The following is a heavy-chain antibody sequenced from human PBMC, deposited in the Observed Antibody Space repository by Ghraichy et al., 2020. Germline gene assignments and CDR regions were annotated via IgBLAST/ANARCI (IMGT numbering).Heavy chain of an antibody. D-gene: IGHD2-2*02. V-gene: IGHV1-69*13. CDR1: GGTFSSYA. Sequence: SVKVSCKASGGTFSSYAISWVRQAPGQGLEWMGGIIPIFGTANYAQKFQGRVTITANESTSTAYMELSSLRSEDTAVYYCARVMGYCSSTSCYTGYYYYYGMDVWGQGTTVTVSS. CDR2: IIPIFGTA. CDR3: ARVMGYCSSTSCYTGYYYYYGMDV. J-gene: IGHJ6*02.